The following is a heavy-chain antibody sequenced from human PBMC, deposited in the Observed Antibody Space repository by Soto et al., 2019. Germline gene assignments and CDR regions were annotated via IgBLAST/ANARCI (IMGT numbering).Heavy chain of an antibody. CDR3: ARDHEAHYDSSGQFKGAFDI. J-gene: IGHJ3*02. CDR1: VFTFNTYT. CDR2: LSRRSTYI. Sequence: WGSLVLSCEASVFTFNTYTMNWVRQAPGKGLDSVSSLSRRSTYIYYAESLKGRFTISRDDAKNSLYLQMNNLRAEDTAVYYCARDHEAHYDSSGQFKGAFDIWGQGTVVTVSS. D-gene: IGHD3-22*01. V-gene: IGHV3-21*01.